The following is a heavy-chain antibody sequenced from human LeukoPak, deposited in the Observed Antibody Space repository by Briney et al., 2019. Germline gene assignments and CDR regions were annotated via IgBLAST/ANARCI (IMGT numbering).Heavy chain of an antibody. V-gene: IGHV4-59*08. CDR2: MYHSGST. CDR1: GGSISSHY. CDR3: ARQVDVGCSSTSCYGHGAFDI. Sequence: SETLSLTCTVSGGSISSHYWSWIRQPPGKGLEWIGYMYHSGSTNYNPSLKSRVTISVDTSKNQFSLKLSSVTAADTAVYYCARQVDVGCSSTSCYGHGAFDIWGQGTLVTVSS. J-gene: IGHJ3*02. D-gene: IGHD2-2*01.